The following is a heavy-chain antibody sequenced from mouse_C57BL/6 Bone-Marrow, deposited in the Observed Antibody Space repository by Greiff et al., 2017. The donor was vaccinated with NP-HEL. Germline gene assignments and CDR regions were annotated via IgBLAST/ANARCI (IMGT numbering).Heavy chain of an antibody. D-gene: IGHD1-1*01. CDR1: GFTFSSYG. J-gene: IGHJ1*03. CDR3: ARHEGYYGSSYLYWYFDV. Sequence: EVQVVESGGDLVKPGGSLKLSCAASGFTFSSYGMSWVRQTPDKRLEWVATISSGGSYTYYPDSVKGRFTISRDNAKNTLYLQMSSLKSEDTAMYYCARHEGYYGSSYLYWYFDVWGTGTTVTVSS. V-gene: IGHV5-6*01. CDR2: ISSGGSYT.